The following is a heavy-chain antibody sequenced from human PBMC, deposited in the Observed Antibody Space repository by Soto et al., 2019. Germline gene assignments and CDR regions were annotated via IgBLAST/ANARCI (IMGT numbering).Heavy chain of an antibody. Sequence: QVQLHQWGAGLLKPSETLSLTCAVYGGSFSGYYWTWIRQPPGKGLEWIGEIDHTGIANYNPSLKSRVTTALDTAKSQFSLELTAVTAADTAVYYCARGPYGSGIRSPYYNDYRGVWGKGTTVTVSS. CDR1: GGSFSGYY. J-gene: IGHJ6*03. CDR2: IDHTGIA. D-gene: IGHD3-10*01. CDR3: ARGPYGSGIRSPYYNDYRGV. V-gene: IGHV4-34*01.